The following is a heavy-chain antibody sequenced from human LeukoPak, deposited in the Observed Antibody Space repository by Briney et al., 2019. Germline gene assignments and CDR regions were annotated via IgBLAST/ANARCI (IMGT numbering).Heavy chain of an antibody. Sequence: GGSLRLSCAASGFTFSSYAMSWVRQAPGKGLEWVSAISGSGGSTYYADSVKGRFTISRDNSKNTLYLQMNSLGAEDTAVYYCAKGSWDVVAGVTRGAPFDYWGQGTLVTVSS. CDR1: GFTFSSYA. D-gene: IGHD2-2*01. J-gene: IGHJ4*02. CDR3: AKGSWDVVAGVTRGAPFDY. V-gene: IGHV3-23*01. CDR2: ISGSGGST.